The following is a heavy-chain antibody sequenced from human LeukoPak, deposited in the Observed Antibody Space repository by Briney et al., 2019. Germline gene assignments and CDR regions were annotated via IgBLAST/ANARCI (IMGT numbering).Heavy chain of an antibody. J-gene: IGHJ4*02. CDR3: ARELSYYFDY. CDR1: GFTVSSNY. Sequence: GGSLRLSCAASGFTVSSNYMSWVRQARGKGLEWVSVIYSGGSTYYADSVKGRFTISRDNSKNTLYLQVNSLRAEDTAVYYCARELSYYFDYWGQGTLVTVSS. CDR2: IYSGGST. D-gene: IGHD1-7*01. V-gene: IGHV3-66*02.